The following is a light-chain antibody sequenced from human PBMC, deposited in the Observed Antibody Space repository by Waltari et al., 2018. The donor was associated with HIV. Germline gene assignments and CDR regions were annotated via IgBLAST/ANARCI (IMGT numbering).Light chain of an antibody. J-gene: IGLJ2*01. CDR3: QVWHSNSDHVV. CDR1: HIGSQS. CDR2: DDS. Sequence: SYVLTQPPSVSVAPGQTARITCEGNHIGSQSVHWYQQRPGQAPALVVHDDSDRPSGIPERFSGSNAGNMATLTISRVEAGDEADYYCQVWHSNSDHVVFGGGTKLTVL. V-gene: IGLV3-21*02.